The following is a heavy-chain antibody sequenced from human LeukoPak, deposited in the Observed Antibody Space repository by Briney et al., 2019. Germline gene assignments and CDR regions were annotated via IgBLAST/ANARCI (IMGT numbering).Heavy chain of an antibody. Sequence: GGSLRLSCAASGFTFSSYAMSWVRQAPGKGLEWVSAISGSGGSTYYADSVKGRFTISRDNSKNTLYLQMNSLRAEDTAVYYCAKAFSGAFMVATARGFDYWGQGTLVTVSS. CDR2: ISGSGGST. CDR3: AKAFSGAFMVATARGFDY. CDR1: GFTFSSYA. J-gene: IGHJ4*02. D-gene: IGHD5-12*01. V-gene: IGHV3-23*01.